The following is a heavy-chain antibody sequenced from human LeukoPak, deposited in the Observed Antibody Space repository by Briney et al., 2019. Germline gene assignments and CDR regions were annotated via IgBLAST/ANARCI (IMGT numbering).Heavy chain of an antibody. CDR3: ARDTEGVFDY. Sequence: GASVKVSCKASGYTFTSYGISWVRQAPGQGLEWMGWISAYNGNTNYAQKFQGRVTMTRDTSISTAYMELSRLRSDDTAVYYCARDTEGVFDYWGQGTLVTVSS. D-gene: IGHD2-8*02. J-gene: IGHJ4*02. V-gene: IGHV1-18*01. CDR1: GYTFTSYG. CDR2: ISAYNGNT.